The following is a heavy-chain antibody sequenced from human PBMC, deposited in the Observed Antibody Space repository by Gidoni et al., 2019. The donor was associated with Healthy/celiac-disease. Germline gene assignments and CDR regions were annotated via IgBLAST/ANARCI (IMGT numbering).Heavy chain of an antibody. CDR2: IIPILGTA. CDR1: GGTFSSYA. J-gene: IGHJ4*02. V-gene: IGHV1-69*01. D-gene: IGHD6-19*01. CDR3: ARVVHSGWYFERFFDY. Sequence: QVQLVQYGAELKKPGSSVKVSCKASGGTFSSYAISWVRQAPGQGLEWMGGIIPILGTANYAQKFQGRVTSTADESTSTAYMELSSLRSEETAVYYCARVVHSGWYFERFFDYWGQGTLVTVS.